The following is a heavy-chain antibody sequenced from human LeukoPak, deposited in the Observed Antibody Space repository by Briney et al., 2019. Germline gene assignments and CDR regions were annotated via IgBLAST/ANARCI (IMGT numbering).Heavy chain of an antibody. CDR2: IYLHDSDT. D-gene: IGHD2-2*01. Sequence: GESLKISCKVPESTFTNYWIGWVRQMPGKGLEWMGIIYLHDSDTRYRPSFQGQVTISADKSTRTAYLQWSSLKASDTAMYYCATTLTNYCSSTSCYASSWGQGTLVTVSS. CDR3: ATTLTNYCSSTSCYASS. J-gene: IGHJ5*01. V-gene: IGHV5-51*01. CDR1: ESTFTNYW.